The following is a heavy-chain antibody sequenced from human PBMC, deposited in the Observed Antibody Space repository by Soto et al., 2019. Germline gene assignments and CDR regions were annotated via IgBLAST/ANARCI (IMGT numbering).Heavy chain of an antibody. V-gene: IGHV5-10-1*01. CDR3: ARQIYDSDTGPNFQYYFDS. CDR2: IDPSDSQT. D-gene: IGHD3-22*01. Sequence: VESLTISCKVSGYSFAGYWITWVLQKPGKGLEWMGRIDPSDSQTYYSPSFRGHVTISVTKSITTVFLQWSSLRASDTAMYYCARQIYDSDTGPNFQYYFDSWGQGTPVTVS. J-gene: IGHJ4*02. CDR1: GYSFAGYW.